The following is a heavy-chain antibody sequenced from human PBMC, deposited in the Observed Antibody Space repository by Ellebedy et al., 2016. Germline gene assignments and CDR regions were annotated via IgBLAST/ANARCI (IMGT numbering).Heavy chain of an antibody. CDR3: ATGSIAARSEDY. D-gene: IGHD6-6*01. V-gene: IGHV1-69*04. Sequence: SVKVSCXASGGTFSSYAISWVRQAPGQGLEWMGRIIPILGIANYAQKFQGRVTITADKSTSTAYMELSSLRSEDTAVYYCATGSIAARSEDYWGQGTLVTVSS. CDR2: IIPILGIA. CDR1: GGTFSSYA. J-gene: IGHJ4*02.